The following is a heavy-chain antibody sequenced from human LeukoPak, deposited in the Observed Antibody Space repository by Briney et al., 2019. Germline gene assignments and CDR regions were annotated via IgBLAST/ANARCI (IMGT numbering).Heavy chain of an antibody. D-gene: IGHD4-23*01. V-gene: IGHV3-7*01. Sequence: GGSLRLSCEASGFTLSTYWMNWVRQVPGKGLDWVANINPDGSGKRYVDSVKGRFTIARDNADNSLSLQMNSLRAEDTAVYYCASWGAGGNAWGQGTLVTVSS. CDR2: INPDGSGK. CDR3: ASWGAGGNA. J-gene: IGHJ5*02. CDR1: GFTLSTYW.